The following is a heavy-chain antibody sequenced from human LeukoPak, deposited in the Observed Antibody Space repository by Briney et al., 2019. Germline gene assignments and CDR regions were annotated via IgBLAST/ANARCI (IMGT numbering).Heavy chain of an antibody. CDR2: TIPIFGTA. CDR1: GGTFSSYA. Sequence: GASVKVSCKASGGTFSSYAISWVRQAPGQGLEWMGRTIPIFGTANYAQKFQGRVTITADKSTSTAYMELSSLRSEDTAVYYCAYYDSSGYGFDYWGQGTLVTVSS. J-gene: IGHJ4*02. CDR3: AYYDSSGYGFDY. D-gene: IGHD3-22*01. V-gene: IGHV1-69*06.